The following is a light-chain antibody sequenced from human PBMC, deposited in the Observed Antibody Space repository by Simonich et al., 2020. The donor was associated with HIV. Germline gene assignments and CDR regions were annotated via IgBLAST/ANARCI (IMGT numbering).Light chain of an antibody. CDR2: AAS. J-gene: IGKJ2*01. CDR1: QGISSY. V-gene: IGKV1-9*01. CDR3: QQYNGFSYT. Sequence: DIQLTQSPSFLSASVGDRVTITCRASQGISSYLAWYQQKPGKAPKLLIYAASTLQSGVPSRFSGSGSGTEFTLTVSSLQPEDFATYYCQQYNGFSYTFGQGTKLEI.